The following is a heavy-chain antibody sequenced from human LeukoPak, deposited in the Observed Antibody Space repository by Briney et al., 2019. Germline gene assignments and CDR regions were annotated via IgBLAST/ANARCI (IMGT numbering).Heavy chain of an antibody. J-gene: IGHJ4*02. V-gene: IGHV4-59*08. CDR3: ARHQQGVVVDQFDY. D-gene: IGHD3-22*01. CDR1: GGSISSYY. Sequence: SETLSLTCTVSGGSISSYYWSWVRQPPGKGLEWIGYIYYSGSTNYNPSLKSRVTISVDTSKNQFSLKLSSVTAADTAVYYCARHQQGVVVDQFDYWGQGTLVTVST. CDR2: IYYSGST.